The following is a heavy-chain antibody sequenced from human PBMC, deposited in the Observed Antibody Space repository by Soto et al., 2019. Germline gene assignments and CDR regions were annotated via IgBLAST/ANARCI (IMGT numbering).Heavy chain of an antibody. J-gene: IGHJ4*02. V-gene: IGHV4-59*01. CDR3: ARHFSVDYFDY. Sequence: SETLSLTCTVSGGSISSYYWSWIRQPPGKGPKWIGYIYYSGSTNYNPSLKSRVTISVDTSKNQFSLKMSSVTAADTAVYYCARHFSVDYFDYWGQGALVTVSS. CDR1: GGSISSYY. CDR2: IYYSGST.